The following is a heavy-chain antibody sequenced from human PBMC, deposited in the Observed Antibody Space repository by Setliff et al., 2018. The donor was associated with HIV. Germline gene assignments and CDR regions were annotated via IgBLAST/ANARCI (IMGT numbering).Heavy chain of an antibody. CDR2: IYTSGST. CDR3: AREIYGGNSRPFDY. Sequence: SETLSLTCTVSGGSISSGSYYWSWIRQPAGKGLEWIGHIYTSGSTNYNPSLKSRVTISVDTSKNQFSLKLSSVTAADTAVYYCAREIYGGNSRPFDYWGQGTLVTVSS. CDR1: GGSISSGSYY. D-gene: IGHD4-17*01. J-gene: IGHJ4*02. V-gene: IGHV4-61*09.